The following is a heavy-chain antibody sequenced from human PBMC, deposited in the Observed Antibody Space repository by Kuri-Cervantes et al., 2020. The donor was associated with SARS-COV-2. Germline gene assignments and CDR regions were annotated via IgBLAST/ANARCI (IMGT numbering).Heavy chain of an antibody. D-gene: IGHD4-11*01. J-gene: IGHJ6*03. CDR1: GGSISSYY. CDR2: IYYSGST. CDR3: ARRIYSNYYYYMDV. Sequence: SCTVSGGSISSYYWGWIRQPPGKGLEWIGSIYYSGSTYYNPSLKSRVTISVDTSKNQFSLKLSSVTAADTAVYYCARRIYSNYYYYMDVWGKGTTVTVSS. V-gene: IGHV4-39*01.